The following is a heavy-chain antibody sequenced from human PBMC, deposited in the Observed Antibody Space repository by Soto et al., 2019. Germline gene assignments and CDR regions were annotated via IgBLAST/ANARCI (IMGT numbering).Heavy chain of an antibody. V-gene: IGHV3-23*01. J-gene: IGHJ6*03. CDR1: GFTFSSYA. D-gene: IGHD4-4*01. CDR3: AKAGARLGDSYFLMEV. CDR2: ISGNGYST. Sequence: EARLLESGGTFVQPGGSLRLSCAASGFTFSSYAILWVRQAPGQGLEWVSTISGNGYSTFYADSVKGRFTVSRDNSKSAVSLHMKSMIADDTALYYRAKAGARLGDSYFLMEVWGKGTTVTVSS.